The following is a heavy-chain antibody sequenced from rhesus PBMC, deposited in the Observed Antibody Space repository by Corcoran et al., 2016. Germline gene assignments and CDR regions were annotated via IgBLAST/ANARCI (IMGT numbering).Heavy chain of an antibody. Sequence: QVQLQESGPGVVKPSETLSLTCAVSGYSISSGYDWSWIRHPPGKGLEWIGYIYGSSGSTNYNPSLNNRVTISKDTSKNQFSLKLSSVTAADTAVYYCARAGAVIYGLDSWGQGVVVTVSS. J-gene: IGHJ6*01. V-gene: IGHV4-76*01. CDR2: IYGSSGST. D-gene: IGHD1-44*02. CDR3: ARAGAVIYGLDS. CDR1: GYSISSGYD.